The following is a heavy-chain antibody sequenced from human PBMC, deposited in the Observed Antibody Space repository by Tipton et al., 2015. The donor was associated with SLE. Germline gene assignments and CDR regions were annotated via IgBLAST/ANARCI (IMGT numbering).Heavy chain of an antibody. CDR1: GFTFGNHI. V-gene: IGHV3-7*01. Sequence: SLRLSCATSGFTFGNHIMSWVRQAPGKGLEWVANIRQTGGERNYVDSVKGRFTISRDDAKNSLYLQMISLRAGDTAVYYCARALLDVVPGPSGMDVWGQGTTITVSS. D-gene: IGHD2-15*01. CDR3: ARALLDVVPGPSGMDV. J-gene: IGHJ6*02. CDR2: IRQTGGER.